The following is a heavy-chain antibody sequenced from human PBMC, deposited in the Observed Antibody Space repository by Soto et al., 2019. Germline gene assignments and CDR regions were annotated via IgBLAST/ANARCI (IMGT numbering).Heavy chain of an antibody. CDR3: AKESSDGPQYNWFDP. CDR2: IYTGGTT. V-gene: IGHV3-53*05. Sequence: GGSLRLSCAASGFTFSSSYMGWVRQAPGKGLEWISVIYTGGTTYYADSVKGRFTISRDNSKNTLYLQMNSLRAEDTAVYYCAKESSDGPQYNWFDPWGQGTLVTVSS. CDR1: GFTFSSSY. J-gene: IGHJ5*02.